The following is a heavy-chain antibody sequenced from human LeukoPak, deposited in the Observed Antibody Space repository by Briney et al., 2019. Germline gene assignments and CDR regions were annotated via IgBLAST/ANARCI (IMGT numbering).Heavy chain of an antibody. J-gene: IGHJ5*02. Sequence: ASVKVSCKASGYTFTGYYMHWVRQAPGQGLEWMGWINPNSGGTNYAQKFQGRVTMTRDTSISTAYMELSRLGSDDTAVYYCAREGCSSTSCYPAPNWFDPWGQGTLVTVSS. CDR2: INPNSGGT. CDR3: AREGCSSTSCYPAPNWFDP. V-gene: IGHV1-2*02. CDR1: GYTFTGYY. D-gene: IGHD2-2*01.